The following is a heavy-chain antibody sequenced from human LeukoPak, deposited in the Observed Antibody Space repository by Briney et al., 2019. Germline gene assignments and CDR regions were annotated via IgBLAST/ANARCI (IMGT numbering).Heavy chain of an antibody. J-gene: IGHJ3*02. D-gene: IGHD3-22*01. V-gene: IGHV3-48*01. Sequence: PGGSLRLSCAASGFTFSSYSMNWVRQAPGKGLEWVSYISSSSSTIYYADSEKGRFTISRDNAKNSLYLQMNSLRAEDTAVYYCARGYFYSSGYYSDAFDIWGQGTMVTVSS. CDR1: GFTFSSYS. CDR2: ISSSSSTI. CDR3: ARGYFYSSGYYSDAFDI.